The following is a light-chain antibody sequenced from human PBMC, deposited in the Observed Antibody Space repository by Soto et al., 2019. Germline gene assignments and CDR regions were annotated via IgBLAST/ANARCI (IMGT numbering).Light chain of an antibody. J-gene: IGKJ4*01. CDR3: QHYSVFPLT. CDR1: ESISSW. Sequence: DIQMTQFPSTLSASVGDRVTITCRASESISSWLAWYQQKPGKAPKILVYKASTLHSGVQSRFTGSGSGTEFTLTISSLQPDDFATYYCQHYSVFPLTFGGGTKVEIK. V-gene: IGKV1-5*03. CDR2: KAS.